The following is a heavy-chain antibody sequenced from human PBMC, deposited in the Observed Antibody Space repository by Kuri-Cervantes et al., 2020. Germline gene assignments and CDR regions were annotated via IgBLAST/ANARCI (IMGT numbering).Heavy chain of an antibody. V-gene: IGHV4-38-2*02. J-gene: IGHJ4*02. CDR2: IYHSGST. Sequence: SETLSLTCTVSGYSISSGYYWGWIRQPPGKGLEWIGSIYHSGSTYYNPSLKSRVTISVDTSKNQFSLKLSSVTAADTAVYYCARRRYSSIPGRHVDYWGQGTLVTVSS. D-gene: IGHD6-13*01. CDR1: GYSISSGYY. CDR3: ARRRYSSIPGRHVDY.